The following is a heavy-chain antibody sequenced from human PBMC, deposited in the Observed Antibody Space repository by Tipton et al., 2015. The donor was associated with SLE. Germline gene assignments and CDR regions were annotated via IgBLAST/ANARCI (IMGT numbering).Heavy chain of an antibody. J-gene: IGHJ5*01. CDR3: ARARETGWLDS. Sequence: SLRLSCAASGFTFSSSDLHWVRPKTGKGLEWVAAIGTGGDTYSSDSVTGRFTVSRENAENALFLQMNSLRVGDTGVYFCARARETGWLDSWGQGTRVTVSS. D-gene: IGHD5-24*01. V-gene: IGHV3-13*01. CDR2: IGTGGDT. CDR1: GFTFSSSD.